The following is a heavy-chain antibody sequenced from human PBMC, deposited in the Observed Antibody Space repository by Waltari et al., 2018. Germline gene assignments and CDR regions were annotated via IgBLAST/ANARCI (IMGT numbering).Heavy chain of an antibody. CDR1: GGSISSSTLF. V-gene: IGHV4-39*01. CDR3: ATHPPSQLGVVLNWFDP. J-gene: IGHJ5*02. Sequence: QLQLQESGPGLVKPSETLSLTCTVSGGSISSSTLFWGWIRQPLGKGLEGVGSIYDSGTTYYNPSLKRRVTISVDTSKNQFSLKVNSVTAADTAVYYCATHPPSQLGVVLNWFDPWGQGILVTVSS. D-gene: IGHD3-16*01. CDR2: IYDSGTT.